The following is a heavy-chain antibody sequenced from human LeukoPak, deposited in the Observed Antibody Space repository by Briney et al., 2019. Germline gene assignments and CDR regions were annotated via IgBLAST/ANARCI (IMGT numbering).Heavy chain of an antibody. CDR3: ARAVYGSGSYGFDP. CDR1: GGAIASGGYS. D-gene: IGHD3-10*01. V-gene: IGHV4-30-2*06. Sequence: SQALSLTCAVSGGAIASGGYSWNWIRQSPGEGLEWIGCIYDRGPAYYNPSLKSRVTISVDKSKNQFSLKLSSVTAADTAVYYCARAVYGSGSYGFDPWGQGTLVTVSS. CDR2: IYDRGPA. J-gene: IGHJ5*02.